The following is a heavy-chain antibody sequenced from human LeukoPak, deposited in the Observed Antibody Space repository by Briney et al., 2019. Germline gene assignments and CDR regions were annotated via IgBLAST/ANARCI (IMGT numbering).Heavy chain of an antibody. Sequence: GASVKVSCKASGYTFTSYAMHWVRQAPGQRLEWMGWINAGNGNTKYSQKFQGRVTITRDTSASTAYMELSSLRSEDTAVYYCARDPPYYYDSSGYFGAFDIWGQGTMVTVSS. D-gene: IGHD3-22*01. V-gene: IGHV1-3*01. CDR2: INAGNGNT. CDR1: GYTFTSYA. J-gene: IGHJ3*02. CDR3: ARDPPYYYDSSGYFGAFDI.